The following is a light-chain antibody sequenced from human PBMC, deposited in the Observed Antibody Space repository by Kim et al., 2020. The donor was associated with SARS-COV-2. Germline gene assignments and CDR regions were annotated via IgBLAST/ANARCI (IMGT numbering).Light chain of an antibody. V-gene: IGKV3-11*01. J-gene: IGKJ4*01. Sequence: PGKGATLSCRATHSVGINLAWYQHTPXQAPRLLIYDAAIAAPHITTRFSGSVSGTDFSLTISSLEDEYFAIYYCQQLSSWPPTLSFGGGTKV. CDR3: QQLSSWPPTLS. CDR2: DAA. CDR1: HSVGIN.